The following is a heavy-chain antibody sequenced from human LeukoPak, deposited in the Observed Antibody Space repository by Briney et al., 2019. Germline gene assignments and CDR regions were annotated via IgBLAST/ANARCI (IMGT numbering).Heavy chain of an antibody. CDR1: AYTFTTYY. J-gene: IGHJ4*02. Sequence: ASVKVSCKASAYTFTTYYVHWVRQAPGQGLEWMGIINPSGGSTTYAQKFQGRVTITRDTPTSTVYMVLSSLRSEDTAVYYCARDRYSISSLYDFWDQGTLVTVSS. CDR3: ARDRYSISSLYDF. CDR2: INPSGGST. V-gene: IGHV1-46*01. D-gene: IGHD6-6*01.